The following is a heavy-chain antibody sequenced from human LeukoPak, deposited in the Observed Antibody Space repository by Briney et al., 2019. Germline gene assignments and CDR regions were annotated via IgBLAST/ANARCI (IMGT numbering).Heavy chain of an antibody. D-gene: IGHD3-3*01. CDR2: INHGGGN. V-gene: IGHV4-34*01. CDR3: ARWRGRGWFDP. CDR1: GGSFTGYF. J-gene: IGHJ5*02. Sequence: SDTLSLTCAVSGGSFTGYFWSWIRQLPGKGLEWIGEINHGGGNNYNLALKSRVTMSLHTSENHFSLNLSSVTAADTAMYFCARWRGRGWFDPWGQGTLVTVSS.